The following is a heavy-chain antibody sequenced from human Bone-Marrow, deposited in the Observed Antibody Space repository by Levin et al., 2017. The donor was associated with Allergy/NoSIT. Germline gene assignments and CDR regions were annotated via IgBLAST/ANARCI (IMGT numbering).Heavy chain of an antibody. Sequence: GESLKISCAASAFSFSSYGMNWVRQAPGKGLEWVSSITSSGDYTYYADSVKGRFTISRDNAKNSLYLQMNSLRVEDTAVYYCARDRHDTSGYCERDLGHWGQGSLVTVSS. J-gene: IGHJ4*01. V-gene: IGHV3-21*06. CDR2: ITSSGDYT. D-gene: IGHD3-22*01. CDR3: ARDRHDTSGYCERDLGH. CDR1: AFSFSSYG.